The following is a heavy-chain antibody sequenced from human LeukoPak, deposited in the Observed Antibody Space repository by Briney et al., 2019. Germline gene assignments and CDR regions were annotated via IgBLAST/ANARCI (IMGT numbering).Heavy chain of an antibody. CDR2: SYSGGST. CDR3: NNYGKFDY. J-gene: IGHJ4*02. V-gene: IGHV3-53*01. Sequence: GSLRLSCAASGRTVSSNYRSWVRQAPGRGLEWVSVSYSGGSTYYADSGKGRFTISRDNSKNTLYLQMNSLRAEDTAVYYCNNYGKFDYWGQGTLVTVSS. CDR1: GRTVSSNY. D-gene: IGHD5-18*01.